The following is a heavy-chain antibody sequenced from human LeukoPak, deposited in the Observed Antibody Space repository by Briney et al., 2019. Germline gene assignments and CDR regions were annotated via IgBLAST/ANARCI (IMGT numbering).Heavy chain of an antibody. V-gene: IGHV1-46*01. D-gene: IGHD6-13*01. J-gene: IGHJ5*02. CDR2: INPSGGST. CDR1: EDTFTNYY. CDR3: ARAGSSWAGWFDP. Sequence: ASVKVSCKASEDTFTNYYIQWMRQAPGQGLEWMGIINPSGGSTSYAQKFQGRVTMTRDTSISTAYMELSRLRSDDTAVYYCARAGSSWAGWFDPWGQGTLVTVSS.